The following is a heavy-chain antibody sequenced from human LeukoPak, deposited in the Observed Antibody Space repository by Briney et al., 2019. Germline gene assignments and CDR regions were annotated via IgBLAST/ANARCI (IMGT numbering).Heavy chain of an antibody. CDR2: ISYDGSNK. V-gene: IGHV3-30*04. Sequence: GGSLRLSCAASGFTFSSYDMYWVRQAPGKGLEWVAIISYDGSNKYYADSVKGRFTISRDNSKNTLSLQMHSLRAGDTAVYYCARGAGDYYFDYWGQGTLVTVSS. J-gene: IGHJ4*02. D-gene: IGHD4-17*01. CDR1: GFTFSSYD. CDR3: ARGAGDYYFDY.